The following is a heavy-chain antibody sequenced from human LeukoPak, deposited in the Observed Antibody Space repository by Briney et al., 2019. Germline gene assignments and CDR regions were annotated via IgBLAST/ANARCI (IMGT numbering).Heavy chain of an antibody. CDR2: INPDGSQT. Sequence: GGSLRLSCAASGFTFTTYWMNWVRQAPGKGLEWVALINPDGSQTIYVDSVKSRFTISRDNAENSLYLQMNTLRAEDTAVYYCARDLGYGALDPWGQGTLVTVSS. D-gene: IGHD4-17*01. CDR1: GFTFTTYW. V-gene: IGHV3-7*01. J-gene: IGHJ5*02. CDR3: ARDLGYGALDP.